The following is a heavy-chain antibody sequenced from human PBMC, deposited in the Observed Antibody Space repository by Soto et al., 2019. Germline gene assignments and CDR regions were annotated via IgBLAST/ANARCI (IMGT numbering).Heavy chain of an antibody. D-gene: IGHD3-22*01. CDR2: IKSKTHGGTT. J-gene: IGHJ4*02. Sequence: EVPLVESGGGLVKPGGSLRLSFAASGFTFSNTWMTWVRQAPGKGLEWVGRIKSKTHGGTTDYAAPVKGRFTISRDDSENTLYLQRHSLRTEDTAVYYCPTTAGITIIVVEDTIDFWGQGTLVTVSS. CDR3: PTTAGITIIVVEDTIDF. V-gene: IGHV3-15*01. CDR1: GFTFSNTW.